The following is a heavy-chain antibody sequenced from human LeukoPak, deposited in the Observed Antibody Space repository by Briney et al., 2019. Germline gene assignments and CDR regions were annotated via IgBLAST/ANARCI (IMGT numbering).Heavy chain of an antibody. V-gene: IGHV4-59*11. Sequence: SESLSLTCTVSGGSITSHYWSWIRQPPGKGLEWIGHIYYSGSTNYNPSLKSRVTISVDTSKNQFSLKLTSVNAADTAVYYCAREGYYGSGSNWFDPWGQGTLVTVSS. CDR3: AREGYYGSGSNWFDP. J-gene: IGHJ5*02. CDR1: GGSITSHY. CDR2: IYYSGST. D-gene: IGHD3-10*01.